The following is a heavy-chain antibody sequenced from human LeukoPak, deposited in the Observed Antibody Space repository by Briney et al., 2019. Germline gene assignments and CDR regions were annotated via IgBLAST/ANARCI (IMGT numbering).Heavy chain of an antibody. J-gene: IGHJ3*02. D-gene: IGHD5-24*01. V-gene: IGHV1-2*02. CDR3: ARRPSYNPFGAFDI. CDR2: INPNSGGT. CDR1: GYTFTGYY. Sequence: ASVKVSCKASGYTFTGYYMHWVRQAPGQGLEWMGWINPNSGGTNYAQKFQGRVTMTRDMSTSTVYMELSSLRSEDTAVYYCARRPSYNPFGAFDIWGQGTMVTVSS.